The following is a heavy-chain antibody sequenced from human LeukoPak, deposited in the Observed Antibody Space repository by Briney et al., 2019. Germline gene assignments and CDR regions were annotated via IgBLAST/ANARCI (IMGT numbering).Heavy chain of an antibody. CDR1: GFTFSCSA. CDR2: IRSKANSYAT. V-gene: IGHV3-73*01. D-gene: IGHD2-2*01. Sequence: PGGSLRLSCVASGFTFSCSAMHGVRQASGKGLEWVGRIRSKANSYATAYAASVKGRFTISRDDSKNPAYLQMNSLKTEDTAVYYCTRGYQLPGFDYWGQGTLVTVSS. J-gene: IGHJ4*02. CDR3: TRGYQLPGFDY.